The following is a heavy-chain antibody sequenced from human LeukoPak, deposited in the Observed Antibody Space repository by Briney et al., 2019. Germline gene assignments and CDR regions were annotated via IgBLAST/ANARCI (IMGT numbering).Heavy chain of an antibody. CDR1: GYILSSYN. D-gene: IGHD3-3*01. J-gene: IGHJ4*02. CDR3: ARPYDFWSGYYALDY. Sequence: ASVKVSCKASGYILSSYNMHWVRQAPGQGLEWMGWINPNSGGTNYAQKFQGRVTMTRDTSISTAYMELSRLRSDDTAVYYCARPYDFWSGYYALDYWGQGTLVTVSS. V-gene: IGHV1-2*02. CDR2: INPNSGGT.